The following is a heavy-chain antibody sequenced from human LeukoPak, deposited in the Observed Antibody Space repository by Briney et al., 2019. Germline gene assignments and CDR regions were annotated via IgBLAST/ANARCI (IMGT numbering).Heavy chain of an antibody. CDR1: GFSYSDTY. CDR2: IKNKADRGEI. CDR3: TTESSGSLPY. Sequence: GGSLRLSCAASGFSYSDTYINWVRQIPGTGLEWVGLIKNKADRGEIEYAAPVKDRFTISRDDSKNTVYLQMSSLKTEDTAVYYCTTESSGSLPYWGQGTLVTVSS. J-gene: IGHJ4*02. V-gene: IGHV3-15*07. D-gene: IGHD1-26*01.